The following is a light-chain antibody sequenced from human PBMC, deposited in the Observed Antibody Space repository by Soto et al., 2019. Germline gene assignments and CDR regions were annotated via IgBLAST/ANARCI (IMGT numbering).Light chain of an antibody. CDR3: SAYGGSNRGV. J-gene: IGLJ1*01. CDR1: SSDVGRYNY. V-gene: IGLV2-8*01. Sequence: QSVLTQPPSASGSPGQSVTISCTGTSSDVGRYNYVSWYQQHPGKAPKLMIYDVSKRPSGVPDRFSGSKSGNTASLTVSGLQADDEADYYCSAYGGSNRGVFGTGTKLTVL. CDR2: DVS.